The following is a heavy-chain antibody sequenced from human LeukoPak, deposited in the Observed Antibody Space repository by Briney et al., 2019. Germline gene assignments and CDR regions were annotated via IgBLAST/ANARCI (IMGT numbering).Heavy chain of an antibody. J-gene: IGHJ4*02. CDR1: GGSFSGYY. Sequence: SETLSLTCAVYGGSFSGYYWSWIRQPPGKGLEWIGEINHSGSTNYNPSLKSRVTISVDTSKNQFSLKLSSVTAADTAVYYCARGGGGTYYYDSSGYPPRYFDYWGQGTLVTVSS. V-gene: IGHV4-34*01. CDR2: INHSGST. CDR3: ARGGGGTYYYDSSGYPPRYFDY. D-gene: IGHD3-22*01.